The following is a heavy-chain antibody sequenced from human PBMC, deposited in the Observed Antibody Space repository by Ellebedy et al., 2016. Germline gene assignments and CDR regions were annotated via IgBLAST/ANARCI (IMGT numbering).Heavy chain of an antibody. CDR2: IYPGDSDT. D-gene: IGHD1-14*01. Sequence: GESLKISXKGSGYSFTSYWIGWVRQMPGKGLEWMGIIYPGDSDTRYRPSFQGQVTISVDKSISTAYLQWSGLKASDTAMYYCARGTTDYFDYWGQGTLVTVSS. CDR3: ARGTTDYFDY. V-gene: IGHV5-51*01. CDR1: GYSFTSYW. J-gene: IGHJ4*02.